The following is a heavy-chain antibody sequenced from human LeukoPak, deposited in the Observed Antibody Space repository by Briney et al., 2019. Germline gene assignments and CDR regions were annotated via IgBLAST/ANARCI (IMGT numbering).Heavy chain of an antibody. V-gene: IGHV3-30*04. CDR1: GFTFSHYA. CDR3: ARDPYSGSYGDYYYYYMDV. J-gene: IGHJ6*03. D-gene: IGHD1-26*01. CDR2: IGHDGADK. Sequence: GGSLRLSCAASGFTFSHYALHWVRQAPGKGLEWVALIGHDGADKYYADSVKGRFTISRDNSKNTLYLQMNSLRAEDTAVYYCARDPYSGSYGDYYYYYMDVWGKGTTVTISS.